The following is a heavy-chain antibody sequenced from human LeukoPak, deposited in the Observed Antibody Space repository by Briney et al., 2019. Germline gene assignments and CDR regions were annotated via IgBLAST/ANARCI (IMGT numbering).Heavy chain of an antibody. J-gene: IGHJ4*02. V-gene: IGHV1-2*02. CDR3: ARGKARSSTSCPH. D-gene: IGHD2-2*01. Sequence: ASVKVSCKASGYTFTGYYMHWVRQAPGQGLEWMGWINPNSGDTNYAQKFQGRVTMTRDTSISTAYMELSRLRSDDTAVYYCARGKARSSTSCPHWGQGTLVTVSS. CDR1: GYTFTGYY. CDR2: INPNSGDT.